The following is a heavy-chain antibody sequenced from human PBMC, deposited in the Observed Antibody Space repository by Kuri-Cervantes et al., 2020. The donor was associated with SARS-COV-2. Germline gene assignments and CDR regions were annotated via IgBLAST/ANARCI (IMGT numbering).Heavy chain of an antibody. CDR2: ISAYNGNT. CDR1: GGTFSSYA. V-gene: IGHV1-18*01. J-gene: IGHJ5*02. CDR3: ARDSPSYYYDSSGLPTP. Sequence: ASVKVSCKASGGTFSSYAISWVRQAPGQGLEWMGWISAYNGNTNYAQKLQGRVTMTTDTSTSTAYMELRSLRSDDTAVYYCARDSPSYYYDSSGLPTPWGQGTLVTVSS. D-gene: IGHD3-22*01.